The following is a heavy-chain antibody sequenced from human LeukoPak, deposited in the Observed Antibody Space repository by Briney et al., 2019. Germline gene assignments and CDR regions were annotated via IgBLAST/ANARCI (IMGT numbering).Heavy chain of an antibody. CDR1: GGSLSGYY. CDR3: ARVRYSQNYYDSSGYYPDY. J-gene: IGHJ4*02. D-gene: IGHD3-22*01. CDR2: INHSVST. Sequence: SETLSLTCAVYGGSLSGYYGSWVRQPPGKGREWHGEINHSVSTNYNPSLKSRVTISVDTSKNPFSLKLSSVTAADTAVYYCARVRYSQNYYDSSGYYPDYWGQGTLVTVSS. V-gene: IGHV4-34*01.